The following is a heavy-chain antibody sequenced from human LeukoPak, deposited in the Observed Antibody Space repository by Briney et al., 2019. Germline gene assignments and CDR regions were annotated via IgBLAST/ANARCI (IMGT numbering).Heavy chain of an antibody. V-gene: IGHV3-7*03. D-gene: IGHD2-2*01. CDR1: GFTFGDYA. J-gene: IGHJ4*02. CDR3: ARAHCSTSCQFDY. Sequence: GGSLRLSCTASGFTFGDYAMSWVRQAPAKGLEWVANIKQDGSEKYYVDSVKGRFTISRDNAKNSLYLQMNSLRAEDTALYYCARAHCSTSCQFDYWGQGTLVTVSS. CDR2: IKQDGSEK.